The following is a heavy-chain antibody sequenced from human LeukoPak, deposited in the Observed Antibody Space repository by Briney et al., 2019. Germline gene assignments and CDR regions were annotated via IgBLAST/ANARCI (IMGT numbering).Heavy chain of an antibody. J-gene: IGHJ4*02. D-gene: IGHD1-26*01. Sequence: PGGSLRLSCAASGFTFSSYSMNWVRQAPGKGLEWVSHITASGTAMFYADSEKGRFTISRDNAKNSLYLHMNSLRDEDTAVYSCASSGSSRFDYWGQGTLVTVSS. CDR2: ITASGTAM. CDR3: ASSGSSRFDY. CDR1: GFTFSSYS. V-gene: IGHV3-48*02.